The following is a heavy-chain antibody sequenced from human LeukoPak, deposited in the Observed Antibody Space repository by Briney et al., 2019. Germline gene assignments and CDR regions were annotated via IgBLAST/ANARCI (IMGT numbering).Heavy chain of an antibody. V-gene: IGHV6-1*01. D-gene: IGHD3-10*01. Sequence: SQTLSLTCAISGDSVSINIAAWNWIRQSPSRGLEWLGRTYYRSKWYYEYAVSVKSRIIIDKDTSKNQFSLQLKSVTPEDTAVYFCARTRGSIDLWGRGTLVTVSS. CDR2: TYYRSKWYY. J-gene: IGHJ2*01. CDR1: GDSVSINIAA. CDR3: ARTRGSIDL.